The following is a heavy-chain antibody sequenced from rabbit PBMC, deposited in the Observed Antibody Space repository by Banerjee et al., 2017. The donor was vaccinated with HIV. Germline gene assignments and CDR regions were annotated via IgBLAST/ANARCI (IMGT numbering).Heavy chain of an antibody. J-gene: IGHJ4*01. D-gene: IGHD6-1*01. Sequence: QEQLEESGGDLVKPGASLTLTCTASGFSFSSSYWIWWVRQAPGKGLECIACIYTGNGVPHYPNWAKGRFTMSRTSSTTVTLQMTSLTAADTATYFCATDYAGYSGYGYALNLWGQGTIVTVS. CDR1: GFSFSSSYW. CDR3: ATDYAGYSGYGYALNL. CDR2: IYTGNGVP. V-gene: IGHV1S45*01.